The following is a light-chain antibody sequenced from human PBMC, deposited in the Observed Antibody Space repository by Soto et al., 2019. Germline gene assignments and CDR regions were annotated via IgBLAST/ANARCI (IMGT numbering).Light chain of an antibody. J-gene: IGLJ1*01. V-gene: IGLV2-14*01. Sequence: QSVLTQPASVSGSPAQSITISCTGTSGDVDAFDYVSWYQQHPGKAPKLMFFEVSDRPSGVSDRFSGSKSGSTASLTISGLQAEDEADYFCTSFTSSSTQVFGTGTKVTVL. CDR1: SGDVDAFDY. CDR3: TSFTSSSTQV. CDR2: EVS.